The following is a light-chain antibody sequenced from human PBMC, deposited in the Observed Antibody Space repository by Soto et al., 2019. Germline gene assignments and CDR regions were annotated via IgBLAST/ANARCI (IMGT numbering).Light chain of an antibody. CDR3: SSYTSSSTLV. V-gene: IGLV2-14*01. CDR1: NSDVGDYNY. Sequence: QSALTQPASVSGFPGQSITISCTGTNSDVGDYNYVSWYRQHPGQAPELMIYDVFNRPSGVSNRFSGSKSGNTASLTISGVQVDDEADYYCSSYTSSSTLVFGGGTKLTVL. CDR2: DVF. J-gene: IGLJ2*01.